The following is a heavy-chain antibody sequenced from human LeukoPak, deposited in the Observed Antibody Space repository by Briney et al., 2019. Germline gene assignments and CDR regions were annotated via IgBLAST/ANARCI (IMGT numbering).Heavy chain of an antibody. J-gene: IGHJ6*02. CDR2: IKQDGSEK. Sequence: GGSLRLSCAASGFTFSSYWMSWVRRAPGKGLEWVANIKQDGSEKYYVDSVKGRFTISRDNAKNSLYLQMNSLRAEDTAVYYCARDPYSSGWPSYYYYGMDVWGQGTTVTVSS. D-gene: IGHD6-19*01. CDR3: ARDPYSSGWPSYYYYGMDV. V-gene: IGHV3-7*01. CDR1: GFTFSSYW.